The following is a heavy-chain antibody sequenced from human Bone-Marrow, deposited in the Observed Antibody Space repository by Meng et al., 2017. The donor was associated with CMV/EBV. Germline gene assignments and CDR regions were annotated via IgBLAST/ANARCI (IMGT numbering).Heavy chain of an antibody. Sequence: SEPLSLTCTVSGGSVSSGSYYWSWTRQPPGKGLEWIGYIYYSGSTNYNPSLKSRVTISVDTSKNQFSLKLSSVTAADTAVYYCAGGYYPYYGMDVWGQGTTVTVSS. CDR2: IYYSGST. J-gene: IGHJ6*02. V-gene: IGHV4-61*01. CDR1: GGSVSSGSYY. D-gene: IGHD3-22*01. CDR3: AGGYYPYYGMDV.